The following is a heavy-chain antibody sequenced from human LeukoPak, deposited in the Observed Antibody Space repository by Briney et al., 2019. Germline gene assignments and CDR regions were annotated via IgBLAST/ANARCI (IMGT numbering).Heavy chain of an antibody. CDR3: ARGVGGSGYYYYYMDV. CDR1: GGSISSSNW. V-gene: IGHV4-4*02. D-gene: IGHD3-10*01. Sequence: PSGTLSLTCAVSGGSISSSNWWSWVRQPPGKGLEWVGEIYHSGSTNYNPSFKSRVTISVDKSKNQFSLKLSSVTAADTAVYYCARGVGGSGYYYYYMDVWGKGTTVTVSS. CDR2: IYHSGST. J-gene: IGHJ6*03.